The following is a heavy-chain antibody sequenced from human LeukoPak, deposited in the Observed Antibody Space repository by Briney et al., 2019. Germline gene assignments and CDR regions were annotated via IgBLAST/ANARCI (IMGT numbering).Heavy chain of an antibody. J-gene: IGHJ4*02. CDR2: IIPIFGTA. CDR1: GYAFTSYG. D-gene: IGHD4-17*01. CDR3: ARDEYGDYASLNY. V-gene: IGHV1-69*13. Sequence: PRASVKVSCKASGYAFTSYGISWVRQAPGQGLEWMGGIIPIFGTANYAQKFQGRVTITADESTSTAYMELSSLRSEDTAVYYCARDEYGDYASLNYWGQGTLVTVSS.